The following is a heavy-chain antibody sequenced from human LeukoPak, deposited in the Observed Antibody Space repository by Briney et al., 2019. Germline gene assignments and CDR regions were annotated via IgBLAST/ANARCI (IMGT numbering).Heavy chain of an antibody. CDR3: ARDNSLGDTAWWFDP. V-gene: IGHV1-46*01. CDR1: GYSFTSYY. D-gene: IGHD1-26*01. J-gene: IGHJ5*02. CDR2: INPSGSST. Sequence: ASVKVSCKASGYSFTSYYMHWVRQAPGQGLERMGLINPSGSSTTYAQKFQGRVTMTMDMSTSTDYMELTSLTSDDTAVYYCARDNSLGDTAWWFDPWGQGTLVTVSS.